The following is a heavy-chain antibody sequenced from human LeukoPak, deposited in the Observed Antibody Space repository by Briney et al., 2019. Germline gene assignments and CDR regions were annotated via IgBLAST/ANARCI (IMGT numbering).Heavy chain of an antibody. CDR2: IYTSGST. CDR3: ARGVVVPAAIMYYYYGMDV. D-gene: IGHD2-2*01. CDR1: GGSISSYY. J-gene: IGHJ6*02. Sequence: SETLSLTCTVSGGSISSYYWSWIRQPAGKGLEWIGRIYTSGSTNYNPSLKSRVTMSVDTSENQFSLKLSSVTAADTAVYYCARGVVVPAAIMYYYYGMDVWGQGTTVTVSS. V-gene: IGHV4-4*07.